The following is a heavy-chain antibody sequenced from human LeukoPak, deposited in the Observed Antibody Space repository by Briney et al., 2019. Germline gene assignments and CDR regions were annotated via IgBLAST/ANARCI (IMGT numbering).Heavy chain of an antibody. V-gene: IGHV3-23*01. J-gene: IGHJ4*02. D-gene: IGHD4-17*01. CDR3: AKPVYGDYGAPDY. CDR1: GFTFSSYA. CDR2: ISGSGGST. Sequence: GGSLRLSCAASGFTFSSYAMSWVRQAPGKGLEWVSAISGSGGSTYYADSVKGRFTISRDNSKNTLYLQMNSLRAEDTAVYYRAKPVYGDYGAPDYWGQGTLVTVSS.